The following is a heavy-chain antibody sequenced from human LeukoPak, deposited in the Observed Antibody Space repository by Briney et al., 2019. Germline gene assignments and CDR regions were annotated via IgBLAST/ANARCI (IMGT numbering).Heavy chain of an antibody. D-gene: IGHD5-18*01. CDR2: ISAYNGNT. J-gene: IGHJ4*02. Sequence: ASVKVSCKASGYTFTTYSISWVRQAPGQGLEWMGWISAYNGNTNYAQKLQGRVTMTTDTSTSTAYMELRSLRSDDTAVYYCARVSDTAMDQAFFDYWGQGTLVTVSS. CDR1: GYTFTTYS. CDR3: ARVSDTAMDQAFFDY. V-gene: IGHV1-18*01.